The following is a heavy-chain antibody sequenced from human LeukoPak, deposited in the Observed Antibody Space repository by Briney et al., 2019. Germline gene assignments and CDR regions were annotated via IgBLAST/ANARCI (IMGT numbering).Heavy chain of an antibody. D-gene: IGHD2-15*01. CDR3: ASSISCSGGSCYHDY. J-gene: IGHJ4*02. V-gene: IGHV4-34*01. Sequence: PGGSLRLSCAASGFTFSSYSMNWVRQPPGKGLEWIGEINHSGSTNYNPSLKSRVTISVDTSKNQFSLKLSSVTAADTAVYYCASSISCSGGSCYHDYWGQGTLVTVSS. CDR1: GFTFSSYS. CDR2: INHSGST.